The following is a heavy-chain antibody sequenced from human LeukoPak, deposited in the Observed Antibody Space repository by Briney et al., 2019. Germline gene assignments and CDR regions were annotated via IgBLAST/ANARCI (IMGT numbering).Heavy chain of an antibody. J-gene: IGHJ4*02. V-gene: IGHV4-34*01. CDR1: GGSFSGYY. CDR2: INHSGST. Sequence: SETLSLTCAVYGGSFSGYYWSWIRQPPGKGLEWIGEINHSGSTNYNPSLKSRVTIPVDTSKNQFSLKLSSVTAADTAVYYCARGKTLGGYYFDYWGQGTLVTVSS. CDR3: ARGKTLGGYYFDY. D-gene: IGHD1-26*01.